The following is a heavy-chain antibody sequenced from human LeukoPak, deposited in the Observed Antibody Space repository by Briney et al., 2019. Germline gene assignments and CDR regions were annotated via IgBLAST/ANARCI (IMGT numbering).Heavy chain of an antibody. CDR2: IYTSGST. CDR3: ARDFGAAPGI. D-gene: IGHD3-16*01. CDR1: GGSISSGGYY. J-gene: IGHJ4*02. Sequence: SQTLSLTCTVSGGSISSGGYYWSWIRQPAGKGLEWIGRIYTSGSTNYNPSLKSRVTMSVDTSKNQFSLKLSSVTAADTAVYYCARDFGAAPGIWGQGTLVTVSS. V-gene: IGHV4-61*02.